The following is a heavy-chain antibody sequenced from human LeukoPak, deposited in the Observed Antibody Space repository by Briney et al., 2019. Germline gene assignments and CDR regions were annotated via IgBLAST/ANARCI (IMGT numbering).Heavy chain of an antibody. CDR3: ARLVCGGDCYSDY. Sequence: SQTLSLTCTVSGGSISSGGYYWSWIRQPPGKGLEWIGEINHSGSTNYNPSLKSRVTISVDTSKNQFSLKLSSVTAADTAVYYCARLVCGGDCYSDYWGQGTLVTVSS. CDR2: INHSGST. V-gene: IGHV4-30-2*01. D-gene: IGHD2-21*02. CDR1: GGSISSGGYY. J-gene: IGHJ4*02.